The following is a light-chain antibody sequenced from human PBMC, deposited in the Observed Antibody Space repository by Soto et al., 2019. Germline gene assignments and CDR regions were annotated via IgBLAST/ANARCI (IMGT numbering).Light chain of an antibody. CDR1: QSISSW. CDR2: KAS. V-gene: IGKV1-5*03. Sequence: DIQLTQSPSTLSASVGDRVTITCRASQSISSWLAWYQQKPGKAPKLLVYKASSLEGGVPSRFSGSGSGTEFTLTISTLQPDDFATYYCQQYEAYPLTFGGGNKVEI. CDR3: QQYEAYPLT. J-gene: IGKJ4*01.